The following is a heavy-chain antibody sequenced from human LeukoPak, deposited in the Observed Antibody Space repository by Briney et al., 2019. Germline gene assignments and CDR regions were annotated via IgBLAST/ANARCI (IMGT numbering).Heavy chain of an antibody. CDR1: GFTFSSYW. V-gene: IGHV3-7*01. CDR3: ARFRDYSNYYYYYMDV. D-gene: IGHD4-11*01. Sequence: GGSLRLSCAASGFTFSSYWMSWVRQAPGKGLEWVANIKQDGSEKYYVDSVKGRFTISRDNAKNSLYLQMNSLRAEDTAVYYCARFRDYSNYYYYYMDVWGKGTTVTVSS. CDR2: IKQDGSEK. J-gene: IGHJ6*03.